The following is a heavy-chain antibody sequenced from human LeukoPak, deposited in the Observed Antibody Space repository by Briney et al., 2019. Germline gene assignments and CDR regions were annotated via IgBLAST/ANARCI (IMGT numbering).Heavy chain of an antibody. CDR3: ARWKGRAFDI. CDR1: GGSISSHY. CDR2: IYYSGST. V-gene: IGHV4-59*11. J-gene: IGHJ3*02. D-gene: IGHD1-1*01. Sequence: SETLSLTCTVSGGSISSHYWSWIRQPPGKGLEWIGYIYYSGSTTYNPSLKSRVTISVDTSKNQFSLKLSSVTAADTAVYYCARWKGRAFDIWGQGTMVTVSS.